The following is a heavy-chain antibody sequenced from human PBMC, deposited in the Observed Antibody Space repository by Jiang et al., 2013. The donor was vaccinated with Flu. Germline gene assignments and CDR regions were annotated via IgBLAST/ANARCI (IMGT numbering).Heavy chain of an antibody. CDR3: ARSHCSGAICYTKLPTY. CDR2: LDNSGST. D-gene: IGHD2-15*01. Sequence: PGLVKPSETLSLTCTVSGGSISGYYWNWIRQPPGKGLEWIAYLDNSGSTNYNPSLKSRVTVSVDTSKKQFSLKLNSVTAADTAVYYCARSHCSGAICYTKLPTYWGQGTLVTVSS. V-gene: IGHV4-59*01. J-gene: IGHJ4*02. CDR1: GGSISGYY.